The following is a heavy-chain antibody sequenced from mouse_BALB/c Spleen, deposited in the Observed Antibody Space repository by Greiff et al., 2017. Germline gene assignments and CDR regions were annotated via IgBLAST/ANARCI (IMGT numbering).Heavy chain of an antibody. CDR2: ISSGGST. CDR3: ARTTTVVAPDY. D-gene: IGHD1-1*01. Sequence: EVKLMESGGGLVKPGGSLKLSCAASGFTFSSYAMSWVRQTPEKRLEWVASISSGGSTYYPDSVKGRFTISRDNARNILYLQMSSLRSEDTAMYYCARTTTVVAPDYWGQGTTLTVSS. V-gene: IGHV5-6-5*01. CDR1: GFTFSSYA. J-gene: IGHJ2*01.